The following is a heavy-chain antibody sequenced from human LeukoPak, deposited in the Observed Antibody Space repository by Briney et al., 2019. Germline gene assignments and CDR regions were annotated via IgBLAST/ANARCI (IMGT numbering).Heavy chain of an antibody. CDR3: AIGFGSWYFGGYYFDY. Sequence: SETLSLTCTVSGGSISSYYWSWIRQPPGKGLEWIGYIYYSGSTNYNPSLKSRVTISVDTSKNQFSLKLSSVTAADTAVYYCAIGFGSWYFGGYYFDYWGQGTLVTVSS. D-gene: IGHD6-13*01. CDR1: GGSISSYY. J-gene: IGHJ4*02. CDR2: IYYSGST. V-gene: IGHV4-59*01.